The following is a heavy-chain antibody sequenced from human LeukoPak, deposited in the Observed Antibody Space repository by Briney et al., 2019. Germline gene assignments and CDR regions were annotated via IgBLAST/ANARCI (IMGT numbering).Heavy chain of an antibody. D-gene: IGHD3-22*01. J-gene: IGHJ3*02. CDR3: ARHMTYYYDLGDLDAFDI. Sequence: SETLSLTCTVSGDSISSSGDYWGWIRQPPGKGLEWIGNIYYSGSTYYNPSLKSRVTIAVDTSKNQFSLKLSSVTAADTAVYYCARHMTYYYDLGDLDAFDIWGQGTMVTVSS. CDR1: GDSISSSGDY. CDR2: IYYSGST. V-gene: IGHV4-39*01.